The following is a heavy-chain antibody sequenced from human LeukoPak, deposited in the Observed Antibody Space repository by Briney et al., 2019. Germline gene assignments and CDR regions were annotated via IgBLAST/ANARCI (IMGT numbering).Heavy chain of an antibody. V-gene: IGHV3-30-3*01. CDR3: ARVRNPTVYGSGSLPY. CDR2: ISYDGSNK. D-gene: IGHD3-10*01. J-gene: IGHJ4*02. Sequence: GGSLRLSCAASGFTFSSYAMHWVRQAPGKGLEWVAVISYDGSNKYYADSVKGRFTISRDNSKNTLYLQMNSLRAEDTAVYYCARVRNPTVYGSGSLPYWGQGTLVTVSS. CDR1: GFTFSSYA.